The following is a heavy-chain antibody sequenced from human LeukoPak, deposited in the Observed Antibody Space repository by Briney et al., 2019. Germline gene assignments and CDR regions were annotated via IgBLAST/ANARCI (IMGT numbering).Heavy chain of an antibody. CDR3: ASLEWGIGAFDI. D-gene: IGHD3-16*01. V-gene: IGHV4-59*01. CDR1: GGSISSYY. Sequence: PSETLSLTCTVSGGSISSYYWSWIRQPPGKGLEWIGYIYYSGSTNYNPSLKSRVTISVDTSKNQFSLKLSSVTAADTAVYYCASLEWGIGAFDIWGQGTMVTVSS. J-gene: IGHJ3*02. CDR2: IYYSGST.